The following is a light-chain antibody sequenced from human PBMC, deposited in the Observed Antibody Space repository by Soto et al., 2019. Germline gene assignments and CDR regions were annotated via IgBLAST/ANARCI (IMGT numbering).Light chain of an antibody. CDR1: SSDVGGYNY. CDR2: EVS. J-gene: IGLJ1*01. CDR3: SSYTSSSVDYV. Sequence: QSALTQPASVSGSPGQSITISCTGTSSDVGGYNYVSWYQQHPGKAPKLMIYEVSNRPSGVSNRSSGSKSGNTATLTIPGLQAEDDADYYCSSYTSSSVDYVFGTGTKLTVL. V-gene: IGLV2-14*01.